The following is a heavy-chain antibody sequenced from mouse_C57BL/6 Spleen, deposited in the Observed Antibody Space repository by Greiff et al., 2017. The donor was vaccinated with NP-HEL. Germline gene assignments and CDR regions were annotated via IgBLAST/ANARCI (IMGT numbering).Heavy chain of an antibody. CDR1: GYTFTSYW. V-gene: IGHV1-59*01. CDR3: ARFTTVVGDY. J-gene: IGHJ2*01. CDR2: IDPSDSYT. D-gene: IGHD1-1*01. Sequence: VQLQQPGAELVSPGTSVKLSCKASGYTFTSYWMHWVKQRPGQGLEWLGVIDPSDSYTNYNQKFKGKATLTVDTSSSTAYMQLSSLTSEDSAVYYCARFTTVVGDYWGQGTTLTVSS.